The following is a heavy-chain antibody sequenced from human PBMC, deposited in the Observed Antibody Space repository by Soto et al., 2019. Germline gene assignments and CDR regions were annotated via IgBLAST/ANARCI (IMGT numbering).Heavy chain of an antibody. V-gene: IGHV3-30*03. CDR2: ISYDGSNK. D-gene: IGHD2-15*01. Sequence: QVQLVESGGGVVQSGTSLRLSCAASGFPFSSYGMHWVRQAPGKGLEWVAQISYDGSNKFYADSVKGRFTISRDNSKKTLYLQMSSLRAEDTAVYYCAGGQYYFDYCGQGTVVSVSS. J-gene: IGHJ4*02. CDR3: AGGQYYFDY. CDR1: GFPFSSYG.